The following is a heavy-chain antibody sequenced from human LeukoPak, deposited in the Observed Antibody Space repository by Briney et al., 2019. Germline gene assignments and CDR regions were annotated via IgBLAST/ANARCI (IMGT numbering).Heavy chain of an antibody. D-gene: IGHD5-24*01. Sequence: PSETLSLTCAVYGGSFSGYYGSWIRQPPGKGLEWIGEINHSGSTNYNPSLKSRVTISVDTSKNQFSLKLSSVTAADTAVYYCARIEARDGYNYRDYWGQGTLVTVSS. CDR2: INHSGST. CDR3: ARIEARDGYNYRDY. J-gene: IGHJ4*02. CDR1: GGSFSGYY. V-gene: IGHV4-34*01.